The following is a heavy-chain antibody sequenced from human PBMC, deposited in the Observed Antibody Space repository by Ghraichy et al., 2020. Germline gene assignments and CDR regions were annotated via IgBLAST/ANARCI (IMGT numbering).Heavy chain of an antibody. D-gene: IGHD1-7*01. CDR3: AKIGTTGFWYFDL. J-gene: IGHJ2*01. CDR2: ISSSGDST. CDR1: GFPFSSHG. Sequence: GGSLRLSCAASGFPFSSHGMSWVRQPPGKGLEWVSSISSSGDSTFYVGSVKGRFTISRDNSKNTLHLQTDSLRSEDTAVYYCAKIGTTGFWYFDLWVRGTLVTVSS. V-gene: IGHV3-23*01.